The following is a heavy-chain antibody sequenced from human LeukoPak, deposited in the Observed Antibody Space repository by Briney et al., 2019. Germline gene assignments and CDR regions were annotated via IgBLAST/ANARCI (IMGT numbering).Heavy chain of an antibody. D-gene: IGHD3-22*01. Sequence: GGSLRLSCGASGFNFSTNWMSWVRQAPGRGLEWVANIKQDGSEKYYVDSVKGRFTISRDNAKNSLYLQMNSLRAEDTAVYYCASLTYYFDSSGYYPGYFQHWGQGTLVTVSS. CDR1: GFNFSTNW. CDR2: IKQDGSEK. J-gene: IGHJ1*01. V-gene: IGHV3-7*05. CDR3: ASLTYYFDSSGYYPGYFQH.